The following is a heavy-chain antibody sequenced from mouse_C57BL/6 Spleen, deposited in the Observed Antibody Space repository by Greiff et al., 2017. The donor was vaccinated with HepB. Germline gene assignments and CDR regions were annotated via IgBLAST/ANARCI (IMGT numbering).Heavy chain of an antibody. CDR1: GYTFTSYW. CDR3: ARCFYDYDEYYFDY. J-gene: IGHJ2*01. V-gene: IGHV1-69*01. CDR2: IDPSDIYT. Sequence: VQLQQPGAELVMPGASVKLSCKASGYTFTSYWMHWVKQRPGQGLEWIGEIDPSDIYTNYNQKFKGKSTLTVDKSSSTAYMQLSSLTSEDSAVYYCARCFYDYDEYYFDYWGQGTTLTVSS. D-gene: IGHD2-4*01.